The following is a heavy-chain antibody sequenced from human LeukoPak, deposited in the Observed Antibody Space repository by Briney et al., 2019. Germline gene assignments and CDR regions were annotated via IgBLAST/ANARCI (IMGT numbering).Heavy chain of an antibody. J-gene: IGHJ3*02. V-gene: IGHV4-59*01. CDR2: VHYSGTT. CDR1: GGSISSYH. Sequence: PSETLSLTCTVSGGSISSYHWNWIRQPPGKGLEWIGYVHYSGTTKYNPSLKSRVTMSVDTSKNQISLRVNSVTAADTAVYYCARELGYCSGGTCYSAHAFDIWGQGQWSPSLQ. CDR3: ARELGYCSGGTCYSAHAFDI. D-gene: IGHD2-15*01.